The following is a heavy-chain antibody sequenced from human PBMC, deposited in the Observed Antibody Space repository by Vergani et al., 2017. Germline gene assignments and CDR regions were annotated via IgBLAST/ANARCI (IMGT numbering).Heavy chain of an antibody. CDR3: ASSNWNHVRPIYAFDI. CDR1: GYTFTGYY. J-gene: IGHJ3*02. Sequence: QVQLVQSGAEVKKPGASVKVSCKASGYTFTGYYMHWVRQAPGQGLEWMGWINPNSGSTNYAQKFQGRVTMTRDTSISTAYMELSRLRSDDPAVYYCASSNWNHVRPIYAFDIWGQGTTVTVSS. CDR2: INPNSGST. D-gene: IGHD1-14*01. V-gene: IGHV1-2*02.